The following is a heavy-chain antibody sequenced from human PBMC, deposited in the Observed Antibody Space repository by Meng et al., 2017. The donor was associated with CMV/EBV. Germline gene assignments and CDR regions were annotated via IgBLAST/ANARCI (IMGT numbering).Heavy chain of an antibody. CDR1: GVSIRTHY. D-gene: IGHD1-1*01. V-gene: IGHV4-59*11. J-gene: IGHJ4*02. CDR2: IHYTGRA. Sequence: QVQLQQSGPGLVKPSETLALTCRVSGVSIRTHYGSWVRQTPGKGLEWIASIHYTGRADYSPSLKSRLTISVDTSDSQLSLKLSSVTPADTAMYYCAERGGGYWGQGILVTVSS. CDR3: AERGGGY.